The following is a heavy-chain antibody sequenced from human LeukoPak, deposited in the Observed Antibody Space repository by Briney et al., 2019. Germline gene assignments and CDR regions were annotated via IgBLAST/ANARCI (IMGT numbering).Heavy chain of an antibody. CDR2: ISAYNGNT. V-gene: IGHV1-18*01. D-gene: IGHD6-19*01. CDR3: ARVLLGIAVAGKGFDY. Sequence: ASVNVSCKASGYTFTSYGSSWVRQAPAQGLEWMGWISAYNGNTNYAQKLQGRVTMTTDTSTSTGYMELRSLRSDDTAVYYCARVLLGIAVAGKGFDYWGQGTLVTVSS. CDR1: GYTFTSYG. J-gene: IGHJ4*02.